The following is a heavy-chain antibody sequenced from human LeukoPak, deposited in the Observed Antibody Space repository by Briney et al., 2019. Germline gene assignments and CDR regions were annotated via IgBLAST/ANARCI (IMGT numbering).Heavy chain of an antibody. D-gene: IGHD3-16*01. J-gene: IGHJ6*03. CDR3: ARVWDYYMDV. Sequence: TGGSLRLSCAASGFTFDDYGMSWVRQAPGKGLEWVSGINWNGGSTGYADPVKGRFTISRDNAKNSLYLQMNSLRAEDTAVYYCARVWDYYMDVWGKGTTVTISS. CDR1: GFTFDDYG. CDR2: INWNGGST. V-gene: IGHV3-20*04.